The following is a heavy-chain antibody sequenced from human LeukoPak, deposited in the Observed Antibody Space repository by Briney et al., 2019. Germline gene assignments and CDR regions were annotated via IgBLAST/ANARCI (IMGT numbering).Heavy chain of an antibody. CDR1: GYTFTCYG. V-gene: IGHV1-18*01. Sequence: ASVKVSCKASGYTFTCYGISWVRQAPGQGLEWMGWISAYNGNTNYAQKLQGRVTMTTDTSTSTAYMELRSLRSDDTAVYYCARTEDYGDYDDPSVFDYWGQGTLVTVSS. CDR3: ARTEDYGDYDDPSVFDY. D-gene: IGHD4-17*01. J-gene: IGHJ4*02. CDR2: ISAYNGNT.